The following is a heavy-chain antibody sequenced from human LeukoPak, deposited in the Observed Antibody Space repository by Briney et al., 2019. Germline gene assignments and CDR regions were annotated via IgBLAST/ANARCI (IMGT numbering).Heavy chain of an antibody. D-gene: IGHD3-10*01. V-gene: IGHV4-34*01. J-gene: IGHJ4*02. CDR2: ISHSGST. CDR1: GGSFSGYY. CDR3: ARTYGSGSAFDY. Sequence: SETLSLTCAVYGGSFSGYYWSWIRQPPGKGLEWIGTISHSGSTYDGPSLKSRVTISVDTSKNQFSLKLSSVTAADTAVYYCARTYGSGSAFDYWGQGTLVTVSS.